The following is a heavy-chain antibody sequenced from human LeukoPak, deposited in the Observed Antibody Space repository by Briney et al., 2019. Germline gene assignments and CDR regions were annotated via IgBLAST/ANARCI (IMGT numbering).Heavy chain of an antibody. Sequence: PGGSLRLSCAASGFTFISYSMNWVRQAPGKGLEWVSYISSSSSTIYYADSVKGRFTISRDNAKNSLYLQMNSLRAEDTAVYYCARDIHDRILDYWGQGTLVTVSS. D-gene: IGHD5-18*01. CDR3: ARDIHDRILDY. CDR2: ISSSSSTI. V-gene: IGHV3-48*01. CDR1: GFTFISYS. J-gene: IGHJ4*02.